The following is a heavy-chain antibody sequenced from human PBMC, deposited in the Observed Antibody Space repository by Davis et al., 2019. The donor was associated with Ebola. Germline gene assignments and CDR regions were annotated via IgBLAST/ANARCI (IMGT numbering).Heavy chain of an antibody. CDR1: GGSISSYY. Sequence: MPSETLSLTCTVSGGSISSYYWGWIRQPPGKGLEWIGSIYYSGSTYYNPSLKSRVTISVDTSKNQFSLKLSSVTAADTAVYYCARQDSSSWFDNREPGFDYWGQGTLVTVSS. J-gene: IGHJ4*02. CDR3: ARQDSSSWFDNREPGFDY. D-gene: IGHD6-13*01. V-gene: IGHV4-39*01. CDR2: IYYSGST.